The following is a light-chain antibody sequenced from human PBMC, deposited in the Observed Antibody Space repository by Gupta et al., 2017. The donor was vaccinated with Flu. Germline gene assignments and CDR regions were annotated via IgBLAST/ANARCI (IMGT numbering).Light chain of an antibody. CDR3: QVWDTTTDDVV. CDR1: NIGSKS. CDR2: DYG. J-gene: IGLJ2*01. V-gene: IGLV3-21*02. Sequence: CGGNNIGSKSVNWYQQLPGRAPELLVDDYGERPSGVPERFSGSKSGNTASLTITGVEAEDEADYYCQVWDTTTDDVVFGGGTKLTVL.